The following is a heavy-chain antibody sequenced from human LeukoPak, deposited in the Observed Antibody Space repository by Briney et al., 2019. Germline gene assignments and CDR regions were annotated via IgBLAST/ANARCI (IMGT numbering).Heavy chain of an antibody. CDR1: GGSIGSINW. J-gene: IGHJ3*02. CDR3: ARHVSRLFYDSSGYYRDDAFDI. V-gene: IGHV4-4*02. D-gene: IGHD3-22*01. Sequence: PSGTLSLTCAVSGGSIGSINWWSWVRQPPGKGLEWIGEIYHSGSTNYNPSLKGRVTISVDKSKNQFSLKLSSVTAADTAVYYCARHVSRLFYDSSGYYRDDAFDIWGQGTMVTVSS. CDR2: IYHSGST.